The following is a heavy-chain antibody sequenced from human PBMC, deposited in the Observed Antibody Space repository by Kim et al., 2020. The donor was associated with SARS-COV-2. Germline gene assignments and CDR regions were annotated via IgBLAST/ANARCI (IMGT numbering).Heavy chain of an antibody. V-gene: IGHV3-23*01. CDR1: GFTFSSYA. CDR2: ISGSGGST. D-gene: IGHD3-16*02. CDR3: AKTLSIMITFGGVIGLDY. Sequence: GGSLRLSCAASGFTFSSYAMSWVRQAPGKGLEWVSAISGSGGSTYYADSVKGRFTISRDNSKNTLYLQMNSLRAEDTAVYYCAKTLSIMITFGGVIGLDYWGQGTLVTVSS. J-gene: IGHJ4*02.